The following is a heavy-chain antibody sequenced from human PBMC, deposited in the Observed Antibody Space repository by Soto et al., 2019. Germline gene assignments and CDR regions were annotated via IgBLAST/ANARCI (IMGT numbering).Heavy chain of an antibody. Sequence: SETLSLTCNVSGRSMISYYWSWIRQPAGKGLEWIGRIYTGGNTNYNPSLKSRVTMSVDTSKSQFSLSLTSVTAADTAVYHCAREGDDRHFFFDSWGQGTLVTVSS. CDR1: GRSMISYY. CDR2: IYTGGNT. D-gene: IGHD3-3*02. CDR3: AREGDDRHFFFDS. J-gene: IGHJ4*02. V-gene: IGHV4-4*07.